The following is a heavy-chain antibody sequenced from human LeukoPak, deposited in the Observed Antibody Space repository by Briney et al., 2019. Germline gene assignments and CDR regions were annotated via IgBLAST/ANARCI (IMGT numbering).Heavy chain of an antibody. CDR1: GFTFSSYW. J-gene: IGHJ6*02. Sequence: GGSLRLSCAASGFTFSSYWMHWVRQAPGKGLGWVSRINSDGSSTNYADSVKGRFTISRDNAKNTLYLQMNSLRAEDTAVYYCARDLPLDIVVVPAAMQTPYYYYGMDVWGQGTTVTVSS. CDR3: ARDLPLDIVVVPAAMQTPYYYYGMDV. V-gene: IGHV3-74*01. CDR2: INSDGSST. D-gene: IGHD2-2*01.